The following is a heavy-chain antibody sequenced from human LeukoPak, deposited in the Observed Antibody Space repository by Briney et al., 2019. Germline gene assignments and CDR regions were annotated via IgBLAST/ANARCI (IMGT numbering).Heavy chain of an antibody. CDR1: GYSISSGYY. D-gene: IGHD6-13*01. V-gene: IGHV4-38-2*02. CDR3: ARCSSWTKTIDY. CDR2: IYHSGST. J-gene: IGHJ4*02. Sequence: SETLSLTCTVSGYSISSGYYWGWIRQPPGKGLEWIGSIYHSGSTYYNPSLKSRVTISVDTSKNQFSLKLSSVTAADTAVYYCARCSSWTKTIDYWGQGTLVTVSS.